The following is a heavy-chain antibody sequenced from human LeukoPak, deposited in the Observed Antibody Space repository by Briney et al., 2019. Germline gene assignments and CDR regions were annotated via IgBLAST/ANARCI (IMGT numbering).Heavy chain of an antibody. D-gene: IGHD2-2*01. CDR1: GYTFTSYG. CDR2: ISAYNGNT. Sequence: ASVKVSCTASGYTFTSYGISWVRQAPGQGLEWMGWISAYNGNTNYAQKLQGRVTMTTDTSTSTAYMELRSLRSDDTAVYYCARGVCSSTSCPGVRRWFDPWGQGTLVTVSS. V-gene: IGHV1-18*01. CDR3: ARGVCSSTSCPGVRRWFDP. J-gene: IGHJ5*02.